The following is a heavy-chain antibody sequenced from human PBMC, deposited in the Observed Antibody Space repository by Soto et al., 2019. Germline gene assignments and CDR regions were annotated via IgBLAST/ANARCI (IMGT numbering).Heavy chain of an antibody. J-gene: IGHJ5*02. Sequence: QLQLQESGPGLVKPSETLSLTCTVSGGSISSRGYYWGWIRQPPGKGLEWIGTIYYSGSTYYNPSLKSRVTISVDTSKYQFSLKLSSVTAADTAVYYCATSNWFDPWVQGTLVNVSS. V-gene: IGHV4-39*01. CDR2: IYYSGST. CDR3: ATSNWFDP. CDR1: GGSISSRGYY.